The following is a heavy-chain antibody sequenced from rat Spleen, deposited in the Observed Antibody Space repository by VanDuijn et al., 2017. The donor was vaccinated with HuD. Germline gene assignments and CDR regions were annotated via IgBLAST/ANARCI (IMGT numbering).Heavy chain of an antibody. J-gene: IGHJ3*01. CDR3: TRHEYAGVTTNWLAY. CDR2: ITNTGGSI. CDR1: GFTFNNYW. D-gene: IGHD1-4*01. Sequence: EVQLVESGGGLVQPGRSLKLSCVASGFTFNNYWMSWIRQAPGKGLEWVASITNTGGSIYYPDSVKGRFTISRDNAKTTLYLQMDSLRSEDTATYYWTRHEYAGVTTNWLAYWGQGTLVTVSS. V-gene: IGHV5-31*01.